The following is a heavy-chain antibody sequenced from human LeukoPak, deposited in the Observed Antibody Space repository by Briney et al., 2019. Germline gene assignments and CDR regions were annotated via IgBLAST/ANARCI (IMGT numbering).Heavy chain of an antibody. V-gene: IGHV4-34*01. J-gene: IGHJ4*02. CDR1: GGSFSGYY. CDR3: ASLPPVRY. Sequence: SETLSLTCAVYGGSFSGYYWSWIRQPPGKGLEWIGEINHSGSTNYNPSLKSRVTISVDTSKNQFSLKLSSVTAADTAVYYCASLPPVRYWGQGTLVTVSS. CDR2: INHSGST.